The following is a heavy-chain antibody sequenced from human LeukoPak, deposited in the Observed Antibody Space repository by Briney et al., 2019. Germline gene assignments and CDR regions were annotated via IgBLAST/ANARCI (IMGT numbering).Heavy chain of an antibody. Sequence: GASVKVSCKASGYTFTSYAMHWVRQAPGQGLEWMGWINPNSGVTNYAQKFQGRVTMTRDTSISTAYMELSRLRYDDTAVYYCARMKGIAAAGNFDYWGQGTLVTVSS. CDR2: INPNSGVT. D-gene: IGHD6-13*01. CDR1: GYTFTSYA. V-gene: IGHV1-2*02. J-gene: IGHJ4*02. CDR3: ARMKGIAAAGNFDY.